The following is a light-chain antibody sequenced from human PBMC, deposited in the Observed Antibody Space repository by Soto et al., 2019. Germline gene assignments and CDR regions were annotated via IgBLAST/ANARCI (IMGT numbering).Light chain of an antibody. CDR2: EVT. CDR3: SSLAPSNTWV. Sequence: QSALTQPPSASGSPGQSVTISCTGTSSDVGAYNYVSWYQQHAGKAPKLVIYEVTKRPSGVPDRFSGSKSANTASLTVSGRQAEDEADYSSSSLAPSNTWVCGVGTKLTVL. CDR1: SSDVGAYNY. V-gene: IGLV2-8*01. J-gene: IGLJ3*02.